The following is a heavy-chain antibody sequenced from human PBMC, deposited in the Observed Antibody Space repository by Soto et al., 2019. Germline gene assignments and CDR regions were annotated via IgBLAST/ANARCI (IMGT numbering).Heavy chain of an antibody. J-gene: IGHJ4*02. CDR1: GFTFGDYW. Sequence: GGSLRLSCVASGFTFGDYWMSWVRQAPGKGLDWVANIKQDGSEKYYVDSVKGRFAVSRDNAQNSLYLQMNSLRREDTALYYCAKGGPDAFCGGGRCYFESWGQGTQVTVSS. CDR2: IKQDGSEK. CDR3: AKGGPDAFCGGGRCYFES. D-gene: IGHD2-21*01. V-gene: IGHV3-7*05.